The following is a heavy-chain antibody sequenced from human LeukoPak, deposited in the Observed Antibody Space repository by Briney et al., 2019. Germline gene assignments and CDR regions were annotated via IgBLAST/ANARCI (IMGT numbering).Heavy chain of an antibody. CDR3: ARLDRSGYEMGGTWFDP. CDR2: IYYTGST. V-gene: IGHV4-59*08. J-gene: IGHJ5*02. Sequence: SETLSLTCTVSGASIRSSCWSWLRQPPGKGLEWIGYIYYTGSTNSNPSFKSRVTVSVDTSKNQFSLKLSSMTAADTAVYYCARLDRSGYEMGGTWFDPWGQGTLVTVSS. D-gene: IGHD3-22*01. CDR1: GASIRSSC.